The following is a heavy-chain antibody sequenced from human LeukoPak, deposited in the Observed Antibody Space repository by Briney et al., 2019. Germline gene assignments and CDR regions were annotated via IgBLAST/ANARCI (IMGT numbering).Heavy chain of an antibody. CDR1: GGSFSGYY. CDR3: ARVALPDCSSTSCYTGGHYYYCMDV. D-gene: IGHD2-2*02. V-gene: IGHV4-34*01. J-gene: IGHJ6*03. CDR2: INHSGST. Sequence: SETLSLTCAVYGGSFSGYYWSWIRQPPGKGLEWIGEINHSGSTNYNPSLKSRVTISVDTSKNQFSLKLGSVTAADTAVYYCARVALPDCSSTSCYTGGHYYYCMDVWGKGTTVTVSS.